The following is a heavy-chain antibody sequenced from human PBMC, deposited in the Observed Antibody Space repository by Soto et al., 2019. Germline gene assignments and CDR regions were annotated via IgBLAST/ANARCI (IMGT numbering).Heavy chain of an antibody. V-gene: IGHV1-3*01. CDR3: ARTDCSSTSCYNYYYYGMDV. CDR2: INPGNGDT. D-gene: IGHD2-2*01. CDR1: GYSFTKYG. J-gene: IGHJ6*02. Sequence: AASVKVSCKTSGYSFTKYGLHWVRQAPGQRLEWMGWINPGNGDTKYSQKFQGRVTITRDTSATTAYMELSSLRSEDSAVFYCARTDCSSTSCYNYYYYGMDVWGQGTTVTVS.